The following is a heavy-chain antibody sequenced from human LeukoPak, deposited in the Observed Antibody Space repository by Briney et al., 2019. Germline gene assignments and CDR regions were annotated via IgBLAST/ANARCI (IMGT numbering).Heavy chain of an antibody. CDR2: IKQDGNEK. Sequence: QSGGSLRLSCAASGFGFSYFWMSWVRQAPGKGLEWVANIKQDGNEKYYVDSVKGRFTISRDNAKKSLYLQMNNLRAEDTAVYYCARDAEVGTLFGVLSRYNWFDPWGQGTLVTVSS. D-gene: IGHD3-3*01. CDR3: ARDAEVGTLFGVLSRYNWFDP. J-gene: IGHJ5*02. V-gene: IGHV3-7*01. CDR1: GFGFSYFW.